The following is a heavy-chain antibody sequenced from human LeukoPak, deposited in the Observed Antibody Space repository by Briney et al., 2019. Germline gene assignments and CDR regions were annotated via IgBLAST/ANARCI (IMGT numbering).Heavy chain of an antibody. CDR2: INEDGRQK. Sequence: PGGSLRLSCAASGFTFGTYWMSWVRQAPGKGLEWVANINEDGRQKDYLDSVKGRFTISRDNAKDSLYLQMSSLRAEDAAIYYCVRDIDHWGQGALVTVSS. CDR1: GFTFGTYW. J-gene: IGHJ4*02. V-gene: IGHV3-7*04. CDR3: VRDIDH.